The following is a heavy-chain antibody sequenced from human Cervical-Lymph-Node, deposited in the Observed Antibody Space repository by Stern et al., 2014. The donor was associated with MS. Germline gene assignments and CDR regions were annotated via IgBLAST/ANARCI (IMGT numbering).Heavy chain of an antibody. V-gene: IGHV4-31*03. J-gene: IGHJ6*02. Sequence: VQLVESGPGLVKPSQTLSLICTVSGVSISSGGYFWTWIRQRPGKGLEWIGNIFDSGNTQYNPSLKSRVTIVVDTSKTPFSLKMSSVTAADTAVYFCARDRGYYYGMDVWGQGTTVTVSS. CDR2: IFDSGNT. CDR1: GVSISSGGYF. D-gene: IGHD3-10*01. CDR3: ARDRGYYYGMDV.